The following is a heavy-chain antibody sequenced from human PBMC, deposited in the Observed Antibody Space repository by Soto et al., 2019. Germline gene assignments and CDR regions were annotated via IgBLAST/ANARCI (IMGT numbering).Heavy chain of an antibody. J-gene: IGHJ6*02. CDR3: ARDPGYSYGHPPHRGMDV. D-gene: IGHD5-18*01. Sequence: QVQLVQSGAEVKKSGSSVKVSCKVSGGSFSSYAFNWVRQAPGQGLEWMGGIIPLLGTTNYAQKLQGRVTMTADKSPFTADMELRSLRSEDTALYYCARDPGYSYGHPPHRGMDVWGQGTTVTVSS. V-gene: IGHV1-69*06. CDR1: GGSFSSYA. CDR2: IIPLLGTT.